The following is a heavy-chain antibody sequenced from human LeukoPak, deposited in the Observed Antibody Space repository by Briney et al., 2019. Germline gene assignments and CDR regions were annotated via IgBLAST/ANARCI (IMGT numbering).Heavy chain of an antibody. CDR1: GYTFTGYY. CDR2: INPNSGGT. V-gene: IGHV1-2*02. Sequence: ASVKVSCKASGYTFTGYYMHWVRQAPGQGLEWMGWINPNSGGTNYAQKFQGRVTMTRDTSISTAYMELSRLRSDDTAVYCCARYQNLEWLLFDYWGQGTLVTVSS. CDR3: ARYQNLEWLLFDY. J-gene: IGHJ4*02. D-gene: IGHD3-3*01.